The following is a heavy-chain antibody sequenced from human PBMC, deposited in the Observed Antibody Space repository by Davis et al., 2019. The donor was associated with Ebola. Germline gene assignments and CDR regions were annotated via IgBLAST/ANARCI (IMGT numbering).Heavy chain of an antibody. J-gene: IGHJ5*02. V-gene: IGHV4-39*01. Sequence: PSETLSLTCTVSGGSISSSSYYWGWIRQPPGKGLEWIGSIYYSGSTYYNPSLKCRVTISVDTSKNQFSLKLSSVTAADTAVYYCARQGSSGNWFDPWGQGTLVTVSS. CDR2: IYYSGST. D-gene: IGHD6-25*01. CDR3: ARQGSSGNWFDP. CDR1: GGSISSSSYY.